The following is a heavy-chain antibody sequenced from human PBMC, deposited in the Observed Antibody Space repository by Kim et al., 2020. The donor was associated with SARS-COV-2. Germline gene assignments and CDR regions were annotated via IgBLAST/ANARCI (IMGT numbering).Heavy chain of an antibody. CDR1: GFTFSNAW. J-gene: IGHJ6*02. CDR3: TTLLRYFDWLAVKYYYVGMDV. V-gene: IGHV3-15*01. Sequence: GGSLRLSCAASGFTFSNAWMSWVRQAPGKGLEWVGRIKSKTDGWTTDYAAPVKGRFTISRDDSKNTLYLQMNSLKTEDTAVYYCTTLLRYFDWLAVKYYYVGMDVLGQGTPVTVSS. CDR2: IKSKTDGWTT. D-gene: IGHD3-9*01.